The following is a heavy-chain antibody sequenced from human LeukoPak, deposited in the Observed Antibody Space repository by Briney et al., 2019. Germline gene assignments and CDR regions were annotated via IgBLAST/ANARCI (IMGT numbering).Heavy chain of an antibody. CDR3: ARGMGLRYFDWLSYFDY. CDR1: GYTFTSYA. D-gene: IGHD3-9*01. Sequence: ASVKVSCKASGYTFTSYAMHWVRQAPGQRLEWMGWINAGNGNTKYSQKFQGRVTITRDTSASTAYMELSSLRSEDTAVYYCARGMGLRYFDWLSYFDYWGQGTLVTVSS. J-gene: IGHJ4*02. V-gene: IGHV1-3*01. CDR2: INAGNGNT.